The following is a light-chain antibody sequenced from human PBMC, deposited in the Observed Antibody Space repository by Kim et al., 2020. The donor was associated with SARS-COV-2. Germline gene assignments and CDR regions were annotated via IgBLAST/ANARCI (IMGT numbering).Light chain of an antibody. CDR3: EQYYTTPYT. Sequence: DIVMTQSPDSLAVSLGERATINCKSSQSLLYSPDSKNYLAWYQQKPGRPPKLLIYWASARESGVPDRISGSGSGTDFTLTISSLQAEDVAVYFCEQYYTTPYTFGQGTKLEI. CDR1: QSLLYSPDSKNY. V-gene: IGKV4-1*01. J-gene: IGKJ2*01. CDR2: WAS.